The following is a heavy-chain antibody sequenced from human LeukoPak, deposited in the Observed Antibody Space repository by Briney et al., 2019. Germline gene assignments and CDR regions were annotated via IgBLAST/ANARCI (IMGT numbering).Heavy chain of an antibody. Sequence: ASVKVACKLSGYTLTELCMYWVREAPGKGLEWMGGCNPEDGETIYAQKFQGRVTMTEDTSTDTAYMELSSLRSEDTAVYYCATVSFWGQGTLVTVSS. D-gene: IGHD2/OR15-2a*01. CDR3: ATVSF. CDR1: GYTLTELC. V-gene: IGHV1-24*01. J-gene: IGHJ4*02. CDR2: CNPEDGET.